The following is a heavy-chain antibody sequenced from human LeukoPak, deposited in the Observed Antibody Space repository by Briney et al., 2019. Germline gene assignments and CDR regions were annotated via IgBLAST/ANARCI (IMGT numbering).Heavy chain of an antibody. Sequence: GGFLRLSCAASGFTFDDYTMHWVRQAPGKGLEWVSVIYSGGSTYYADSVKGGFTISRDNSKNTLYLQMDSLRAEDTAVYYCARVPDSGSFNFDYWGQGTLVTVSS. V-gene: IGHV3-66*01. D-gene: IGHD1-26*01. CDR3: ARVPDSGSFNFDY. CDR1: GFTFDDYT. J-gene: IGHJ4*02. CDR2: IYSGGST.